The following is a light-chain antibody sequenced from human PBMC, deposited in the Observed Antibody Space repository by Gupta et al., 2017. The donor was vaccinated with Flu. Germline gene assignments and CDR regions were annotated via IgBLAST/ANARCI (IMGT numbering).Light chain of an antibody. CDR3: KQYDVGPHIT. J-gene: IGKJ3*01. CDR2: DAS. V-gene: IGKV1-33*01. Sequence: SSLFASVCDIVAITCQASEDISNYLNWYQQKPWKAPKLLIYDASNLETGVPSRFSGSGSGTHFTLSISSVQPEDIGTYYCKQYDVGPHITFGPGTKVDVK. CDR1: EDISNY.